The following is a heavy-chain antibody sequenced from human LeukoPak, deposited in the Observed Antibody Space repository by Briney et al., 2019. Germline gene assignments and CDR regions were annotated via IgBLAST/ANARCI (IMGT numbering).Heavy chain of an antibody. Sequence: GESLRLSCAASGFTFSSYWMHWVRQAPGKGLVWVSRINSDGSSINYADSVKGRFTISRDNAKNTLYLQMNSLRAEDTAVYYCAKFYSGYDLYWGQGTLVTVTS. V-gene: IGHV3-74*01. CDR3: AKFYSGYDLY. D-gene: IGHD5-12*01. CDR1: GFTFSSYW. J-gene: IGHJ4*02. CDR2: INSDGSSI.